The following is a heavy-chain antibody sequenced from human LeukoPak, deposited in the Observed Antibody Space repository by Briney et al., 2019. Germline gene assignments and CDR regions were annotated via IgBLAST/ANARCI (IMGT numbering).Heavy chain of an antibody. CDR2: IIASGTS. D-gene: IGHD6-6*01. V-gene: IGHV4-4*07. Sequence: SETLSLTCTVSGSSISTYYWSWIRQPAGKGLEWIGRIIASGTSNFNPPLKNRVTMSIDTSKSQFSLKLSSVTAADTAIYYCAREYSTSSRVFDIWGQGTMVTVSS. CDR1: GSSISTYY. CDR3: AREYSTSSRVFDI. J-gene: IGHJ3*02.